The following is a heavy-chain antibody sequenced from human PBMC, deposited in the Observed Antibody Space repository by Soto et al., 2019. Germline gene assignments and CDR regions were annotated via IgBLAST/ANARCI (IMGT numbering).Heavy chain of an antibody. V-gene: IGHV4-31*03. CDR3: ARDLDYDSSGAGAFDI. J-gene: IGHJ3*02. CDR1: GGSISSGGYY. Sequence: SETLSLTCTVSGGSISSGGYYWSWIRQHPGKGLEWIGYIYYSGSTYYNPSLKSRVTISVDTSKNQFSLKLSSVTAADTAVYYCARDLDYDSSGAGAFDIWGQGTMVTV. D-gene: IGHD3-22*01. CDR2: IYYSGST.